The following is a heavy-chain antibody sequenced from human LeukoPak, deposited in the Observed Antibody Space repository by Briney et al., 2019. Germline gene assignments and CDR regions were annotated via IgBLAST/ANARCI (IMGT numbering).Heavy chain of an antibody. V-gene: IGHV3-74*01. Sequence: GGSLRLSCAASGFTFSSYWMHWVRQVPRKGLVWVARINSDGTGIIYADSVKGRFTISRDNAKNTLFLQMNSLRAEDTAVYYCARDRYYSVDYWGQGTLVTVSS. D-gene: IGHD1-26*01. CDR3: ARDRYYSVDY. CDR1: GFTFSSYW. CDR2: INSDGTGI. J-gene: IGHJ4*02.